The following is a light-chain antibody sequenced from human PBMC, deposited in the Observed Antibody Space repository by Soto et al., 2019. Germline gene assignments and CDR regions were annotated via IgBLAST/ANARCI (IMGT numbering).Light chain of an antibody. V-gene: IGKV3D-20*02. CDR3: QQGRNWPLGT. Sequence: SVLAHSTATVCLSRGERTSLSCRDIQSVSSSYLAWYQQKPGQAPRLLIYDASNRATGIPARFSGSGSGTAFTPFICSLDSEDLAVFYCQQGRNWPLGTVGQGTRLEIK. CDR1: QSVSSSY. CDR2: DAS. J-gene: IGKJ5*01.